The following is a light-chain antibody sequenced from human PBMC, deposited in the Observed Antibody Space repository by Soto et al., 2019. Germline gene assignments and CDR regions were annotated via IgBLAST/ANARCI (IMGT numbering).Light chain of an antibody. CDR3: MQALQAPLT. CDR1: QSLLHSNGYNY. J-gene: IGKJ1*01. Sequence: DIVVTQSPLSLPVTPGEPASISCRSSQSLLHSNGYNYLDWYLQKPGHSPQLLIYLGSNRASGGPDRFSGSGSGTDFTLKISRVEAEDVGFYYCMQALQAPLTFGQGTKVEIE. CDR2: LGS. V-gene: IGKV2-28*01.